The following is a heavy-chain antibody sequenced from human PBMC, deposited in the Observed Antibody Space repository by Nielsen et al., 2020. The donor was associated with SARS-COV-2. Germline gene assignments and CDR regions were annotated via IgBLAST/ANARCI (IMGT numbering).Heavy chain of an antibody. CDR2: TYYRSKWYN. Sequence: SETLSLTCAISGDSVSSNSAAWNWIRQSPSRGLEWLGRTYYRSKWYNDYAVSVKSRITINPDTSKNQFSLQLNSVTPEDTAVYYCARDGHISPITGTTGAFDIWGQGTMVTVSS. V-gene: IGHV6-1*01. J-gene: IGHJ3*02. CDR1: GDSVSSNSAA. CDR3: ARDGHISPITGTTGAFDI. D-gene: IGHD1-7*01.